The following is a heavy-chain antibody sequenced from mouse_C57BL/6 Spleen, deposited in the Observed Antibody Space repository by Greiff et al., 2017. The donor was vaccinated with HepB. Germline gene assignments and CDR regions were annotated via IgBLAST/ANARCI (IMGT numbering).Heavy chain of an antibody. V-gene: IGHV3-2*02. CDR3: ARTARIKY. D-gene: IGHD1-2*01. CDR2: LSYSGST. CDR1: GYSITSGYG. Sequence: EVQLQESGPGLVKPSQSLSLTCTVTGYSITSGYGWNWIRQFPGNKLEWMGYLSYSGSTNYNPSLNSRISITRDTSKNQFFLQLNSVTTEDTATSYCARTARIKYWGQGTTLTVSS. J-gene: IGHJ2*01.